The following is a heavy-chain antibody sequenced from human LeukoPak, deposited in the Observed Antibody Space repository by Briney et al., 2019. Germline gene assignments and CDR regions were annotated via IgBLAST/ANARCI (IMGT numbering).Heavy chain of an antibody. CDR2: IWYDGSNK. D-gene: IGHD2-8*01. CDR3: ARGEYCTNGVCQDYYFDY. V-gene: IGHV3-33*01. Sequence: GGSLRLSCAASGFTFSSYGMHWVRQAPGKGLEWVAVIWYDGSNKYYADSVKGRFTISRDSSKNTLYLQMNSLRAEDTAVYYCARGEYCTNGVCQDYYFDYWGQGTLVTVSS. CDR1: GFTFSSYG. J-gene: IGHJ4*02.